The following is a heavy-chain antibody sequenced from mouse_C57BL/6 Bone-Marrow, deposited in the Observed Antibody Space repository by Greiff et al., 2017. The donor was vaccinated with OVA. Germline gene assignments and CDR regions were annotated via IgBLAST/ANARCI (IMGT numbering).Heavy chain of an antibody. CDR3: ARPSTVNWYFDV. Sequence: DVMLVESGGGLVKPGGSLKLSCAASGFTFSDYGMHWVRQAPEKGLEWVAYISSGSSTIYYADTVKGRFTISRDNAKNTLFLQMTSLRSEDTAMYYCARPSTVNWYFDVWGTGTTVTVSS. J-gene: IGHJ1*03. CDR2: ISSGSSTI. V-gene: IGHV5-17*01. CDR1: GFTFSDYG. D-gene: IGHD1-1*01.